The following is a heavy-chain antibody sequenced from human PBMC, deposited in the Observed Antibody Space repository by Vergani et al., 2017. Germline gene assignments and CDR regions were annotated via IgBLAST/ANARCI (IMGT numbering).Heavy chain of an antibody. CDR1: GGTFGTYT. V-gene: IGHV1-69*04. CDR2: VTPLFGRP. CDR3: ARGTSGYLPN. D-gene: IGHD3-3*01. J-gene: IGHJ4*02. Sequence: QVQLVQSGAEVRKPGSSVKVSCRASGGTFGTYTINWVRQAPGQGLQWMGRVTPLFGRPDFAQEFKGRVTMPADKDTSTAFMELASLTSDDTAVYFCARGTSGYLPNWGQGTLVPVSS.